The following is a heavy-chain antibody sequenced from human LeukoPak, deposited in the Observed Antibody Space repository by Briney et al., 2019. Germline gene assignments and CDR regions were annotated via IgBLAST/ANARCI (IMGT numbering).Heavy chain of an antibody. J-gene: IGHJ5*02. CDR2: IIPIFGIA. CDR1: GGTFSSYA. CDR3: AREPSPEVVPAATWFDP. V-gene: IGHV1-69*04. Sequence: SVKASCKASGGTFSSYAISWVRQAPGQGFEWRGRIIPIFGIANYAQKFQGRVTITAGKSTSTAYMELSSLRSEDTAVYYCAREPSPEVVPAATWFDPWGQGTLVTVSS. D-gene: IGHD2-2*01.